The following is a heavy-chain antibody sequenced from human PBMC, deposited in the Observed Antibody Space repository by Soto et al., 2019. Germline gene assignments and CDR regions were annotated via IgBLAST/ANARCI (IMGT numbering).Heavy chain of an antibody. V-gene: IGHV3-23*01. CDR1: GFTFSSYG. J-gene: IGHJ4*02. D-gene: IGHD1-7*01. CDR2: SSATGAGT. Sequence: GGSLRLSCAASGFTFSSYGMTWVRQAPGKGLEWVSFSSATGAGTYYADSVKGRFTISRDNSKNTLYLQMTSLRADATAVYYCAKDRRAGGNYGFYSDFWGQGALVTVSS. CDR3: AKDRRAGGNYGFYSDF.